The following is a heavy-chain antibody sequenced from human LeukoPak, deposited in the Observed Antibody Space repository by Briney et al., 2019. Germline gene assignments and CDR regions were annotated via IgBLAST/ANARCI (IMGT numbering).Heavy chain of an antibody. D-gene: IGHD3-10*01. CDR3: ARDDTVRGEGWFDP. CDR1: GYTFTSNY. CDR2: ISPSGGST. Sequence: ASVKVSCKAFGYTFTSNYMHWVRQAPGQGPEWMGVISPSGGSTTYAQKLQGRVTMTTDTSTSTAYMELRSLRSDDTAVYYCARDDTVRGEGWFDPWGQGTLVTVSS. V-gene: IGHV1-46*01. J-gene: IGHJ5*02.